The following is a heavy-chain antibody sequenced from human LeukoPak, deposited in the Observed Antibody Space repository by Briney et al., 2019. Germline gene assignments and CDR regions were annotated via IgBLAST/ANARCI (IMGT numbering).Heavy chain of an antibody. Sequence: GGSLRLSCAASGFTVSSNYMSWVRQAPGKGLEWVSVIYSGGSTYYADSVKGRFTISRDNSKNTLYLQMNSLRAEDTAVYYCARDFGVAGDAFDIWGQGTMVTVSS. CDR3: ARDFGVAGDAFDI. J-gene: IGHJ3*02. CDR2: IYSGGST. CDR1: GFTVSSNY. V-gene: IGHV3-53*01. D-gene: IGHD3-3*01.